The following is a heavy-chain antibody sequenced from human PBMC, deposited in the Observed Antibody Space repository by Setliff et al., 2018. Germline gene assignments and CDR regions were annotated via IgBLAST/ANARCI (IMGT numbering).Heavy chain of an antibody. J-gene: IGHJ3*01. CDR3: AREVGTSTSNDAFDV. CDR1: GDSISSGDYF. Sequence: TLSLTCTVSGDSISSGDYFWSWIRQPPGKGLEWIAYIYHSGSAYYNPSLKSRVTMSVDTSKNQFSLHLTSVTAADTAVYYCAREVGTSTSNDAFDVWGQGMMVTVSS. D-gene: IGHD1-26*01. CDR2: IYHSGSA. V-gene: IGHV4-30-4*08.